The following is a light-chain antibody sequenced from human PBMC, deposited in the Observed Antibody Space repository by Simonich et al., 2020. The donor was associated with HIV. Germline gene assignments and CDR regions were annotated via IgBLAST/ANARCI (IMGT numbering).Light chain of an antibody. CDR3: CSYAGSYNFV. Sequence: QSALTQPRSVSGSPGQSVTISCTGTSSDIGGYDYVSWYQQHPGKAPKLVIFDVSKWPAGGPDRFSGAKSGNTASLTISGLQTEDEADYYCCSYAGSYNFVFGGGTKLTVL. V-gene: IGLV2-11*01. CDR1: SSDIGGYDY. J-gene: IGLJ2*01. CDR2: DVS.